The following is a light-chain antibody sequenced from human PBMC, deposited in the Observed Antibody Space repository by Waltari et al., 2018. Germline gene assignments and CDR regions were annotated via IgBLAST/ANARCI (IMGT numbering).Light chain of an antibody. V-gene: IGKV3-11*01. Sequence: EIVLTQFPATLSLSPGERAPLSCRASQSVSRHLVWYQQKPGQAPRLLIYDASNRAPGIPARFSGSGSGTDFTLTISSLEPEDFAIYYCQQRSTWPSLTFGGGTKVEIK. CDR2: DAS. CDR3: QQRSTWPSLT. CDR1: QSVSRH. J-gene: IGKJ4*01.